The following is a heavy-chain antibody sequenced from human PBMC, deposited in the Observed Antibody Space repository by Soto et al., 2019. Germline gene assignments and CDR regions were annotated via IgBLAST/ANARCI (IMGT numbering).Heavy chain of an antibody. J-gene: IGHJ4*02. V-gene: IGHV1-69*02. Sequence: QVQLVQSGAEVKKSGSSVKVSCKAPGDTFSSYTISWVRQAPGQGLEWMGRIIPILGVINYAQRFQGRVTISADKSTSTGYMELSNLRPEDTAVYYCATGGPSVHDYWGQGTLLTVSS. D-gene: IGHD6-19*01. CDR3: ATGGPSVHDY. CDR2: IIPILGVI. CDR1: GDTFSSYT.